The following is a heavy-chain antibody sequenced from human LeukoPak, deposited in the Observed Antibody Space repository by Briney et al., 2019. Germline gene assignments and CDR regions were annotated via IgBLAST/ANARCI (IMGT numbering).Heavy chain of an antibody. Sequence: GGSLRLSCAASEFAFSSYWMSWVRQAPGKGLEWVANIKQDGSQKYYVDSVKGRFTISRDNAKNSLYLQMNSLRAEDTAVYYCASLRLGYNNGWLNFDYWGQGTLVTVSS. J-gene: IGHJ4*02. CDR3: ASLRLGYNNGWLNFDY. CDR2: IKQDGSQK. D-gene: IGHD6-19*01. V-gene: IGHV3-7*01. CDR1: EFAFSSYW.